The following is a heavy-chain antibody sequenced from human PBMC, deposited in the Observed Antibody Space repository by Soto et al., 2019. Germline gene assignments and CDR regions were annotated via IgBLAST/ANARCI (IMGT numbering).Heavy chain of an antibody. CDR3: ARPSSTVSYGMDV. J-gene: IGHJ6*02. CDR1: CNAIPCSLSY. CDR2: IYHSGNT. Sequence: SATLSLTSTLSCNAIPCSLSYWAWIRQPPGKGLEWIGNIYHSGNTYYNPSLNSRVTISVDTSKNQFSLKLSSVTAADTAVYFCARPSSTVSYGMDVWGQGTTVS. V-gene: IGHV4-39*01. D-gene: IGHD4-17*01.